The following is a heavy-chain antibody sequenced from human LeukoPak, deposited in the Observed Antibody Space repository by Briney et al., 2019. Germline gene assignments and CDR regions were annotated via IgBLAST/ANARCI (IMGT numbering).Heavy chain of an antibody. CDR3: ARDVGSGYSDGFDY. J-gene: IGHJ4*02. Sequence: ASVKVSCKASGYTFTDYYMHWVRQAPGQGLGWMGRINPNSGGTNYAQKFQGRVTMTRDTSISTASMELGRLRSDDTAVYYCARDVGSGYSDGFDYWGQGTLVAVSS. CDR1: GYTFTDYY. V-gene: IGHV1-2*06. D-gene: IGHD5-12*01. CDR2: INPNSGGT.